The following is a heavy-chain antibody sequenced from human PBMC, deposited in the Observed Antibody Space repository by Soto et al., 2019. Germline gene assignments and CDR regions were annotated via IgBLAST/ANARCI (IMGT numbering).Heavy chain of an antibody. V-gene: IGHV1-3*01. J-gene: IGHJ4*02. CDR2: INAGNGNT. CDR3: ARQAERGYNYGY. CDR1: GYTFTSYA. Sequence: QVQLVQSGAEVKKPGASVKVSCKASGYTFTSYAMHWVRQAPGQRLEWMGWINAGNGNTKYSQKFQGRVTITRDTAASTAYMEPSSLRSEDTAVYYWARQAERGYNYGYWGQGTLVTVAS. D-gene: IGHD5-12*01.